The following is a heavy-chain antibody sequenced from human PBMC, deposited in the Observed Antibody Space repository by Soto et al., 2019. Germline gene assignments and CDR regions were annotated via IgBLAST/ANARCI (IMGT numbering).Heavy chain of an antibody. D-gene: IGHD3-16*01. CDR2: IRSKAYGGTT. CDR3: TRDPSARQTSWGRYYYGMEV. V-gene: IGHV3-49*03. CDR1: GFTFGDYA. J-gene: IGHJ6*02. Sequence: GGSLRLSCTASGFTFGDYAMSWFRQAPGKGLEWVGFIRSKAYGGTTEYAAPVKGRFTIPRDDSKSIAYLQMNSLKTEETAVYYCTRDPSARQTSWGRYYYGMEVWGQGTKVTVCS.